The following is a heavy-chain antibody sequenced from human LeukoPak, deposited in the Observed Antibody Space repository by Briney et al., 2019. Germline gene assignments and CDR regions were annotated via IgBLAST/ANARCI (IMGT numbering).Heavy chain of an antibody. D-gene: IGHD6-13*01. V-gene: IGHV4-34*01. CDR3: ARSQPTYSSSWRHYFDY. Sequence: NPSETLSLTCAVHGGSFSGYYWSWIRQPPGKGLEWIGEINHSGSTNYNPSLKSRVTISVDTSKNQFSLKLSSVTAADTAVYYCARSQPTYSSSWRHYFDYWGQGTLVTVSS. J-gene: IGHJ4*02. CDR1: GGSFSGYY. CDR2: INHSGST.